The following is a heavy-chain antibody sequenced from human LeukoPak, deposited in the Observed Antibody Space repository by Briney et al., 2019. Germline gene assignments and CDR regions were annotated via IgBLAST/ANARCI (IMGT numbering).Heavy chain of an antibody. Sequence: PSETLSLTCAVYGGSFSGYYWSWIRQPPGKGLEWIGEINHSGSTNYNPSLKSRVTISVDTSKNQFSLKLSSVTAADTAVYYCARFTVTREYYFDYWGQGTLVTVSS. CDR1: GGSFSGYY. D-gene: IGHD4-17*01. J-gene: IGHJ4*02. CDR3: ARFTVTREYYFDY. CDR2: INHSGST. V-gene: IGHV4-34*01.